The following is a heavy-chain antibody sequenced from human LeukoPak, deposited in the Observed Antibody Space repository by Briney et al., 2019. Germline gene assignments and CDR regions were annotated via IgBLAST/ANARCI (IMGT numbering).Heavy chain of an antibody. D-gene: IGHD6-19*01. CDR2: IIPIFGTA. J-gene: IGHJ3*02. CDR1: GGTFSSYA. Sequence: SVKVSCKASGGTFSSYAISWVRQAPGQGLEWMGGIIPIFGTANYAQKFQGRVTITTDESTSTAYMELSSLRSEDTAVYYCARGMSSGRYLIGPFDAFDIWGQGTMVTVSS. V-gene: IGHV1-69*05. CDR3: ARGMSSGRYLIGPFDAFDI.